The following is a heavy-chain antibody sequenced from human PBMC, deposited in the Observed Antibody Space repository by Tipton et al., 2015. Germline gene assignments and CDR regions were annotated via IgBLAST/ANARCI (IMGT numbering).Heavy chain of an antibody. CDR2: TWFDGSSE. Sequence: SLRLSCAATGFTFSNFGMHWVRQAPGKGLEWVAATWFDGSSEYYADSVKGRFTISRDNSKNTLFFQMNSLRPEDTAMYYCARDYYDSGGYHDFAYWGQGTLVTVSS. D-gene: IGHD3-22*01. CDR1: GFTFSNFG. J-gene: IGHJ4*02. CDR3: ARDYYDSGGYHDFAY. V-gene: IGHV3-33*01.